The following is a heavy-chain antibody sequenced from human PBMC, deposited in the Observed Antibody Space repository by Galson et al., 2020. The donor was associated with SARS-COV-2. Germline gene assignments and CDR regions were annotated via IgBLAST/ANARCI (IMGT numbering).Heavy chain of an antibody. CDR1: GFIFTNYG. CDR3: VKDNRGSHSH. J-gene: IGHJ4*02. CDR2: IWNDGSNK. D-gene: IGHD1-26*01. V-gene: IGHV3-33*06. Sequence: GESLKISCAVSGFIFTNYGMHWVRQAPGKGLEWVASIWNDGSNKYHADSVKDRFTISRDNSKNTLYLQMNSLRAEDTAVYYCVKDNRGSHSHWGQGTLVTVSS.